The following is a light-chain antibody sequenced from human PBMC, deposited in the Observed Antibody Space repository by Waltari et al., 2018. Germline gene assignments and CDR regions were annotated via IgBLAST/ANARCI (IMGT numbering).Light chain of an antibody. Sequence: SYALTQPPSVSVAPGQTATITCGGDNIGIKSVHWYRQKPGQAPEPVISYDSDRPSGTPERFSGSNSGNTATLTISRVEAGEEADYYCQVWDSSSDHWVFGGGTKLTVL. J-gene: IGLJ3*02. V-gene: IGLV3-21*01. CDR3: QVWDSSSDHWV. CDR1: NIGIKS. CDR2: YDS.